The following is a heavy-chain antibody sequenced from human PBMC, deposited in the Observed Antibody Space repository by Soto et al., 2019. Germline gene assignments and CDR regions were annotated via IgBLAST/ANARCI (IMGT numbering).Heavy chain of an antibody. CDR1: GFIFSDYY. V-gene: IGHV3-11*06. Sequence: QVQLVESGGGLVKPGGSLRLSCVASGFIFSDYYMSWIRQAPGKGLEWVSYISGSSTDTNYADSVKGRFTISRDNAKKSLYLKMNSLRDEDTAVYYCARDFTGETGGGGHWGQGTLVTVSS. CDR2: ISGSSTDT. J-gene: IGHJ4*02. CDR3: ARDFTGETGGGGH. D-gene: IGHD2-21*01.